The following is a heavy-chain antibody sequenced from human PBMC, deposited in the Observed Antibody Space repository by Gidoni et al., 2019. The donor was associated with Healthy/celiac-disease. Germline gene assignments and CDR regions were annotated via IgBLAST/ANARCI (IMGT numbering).Heavy chain of an antibody. CDR1: GFPFSSYA. D-gene: IGHD2-15*01. V-gene: IGHV3-23*01. CDR2: ISGRGGST. Sequence: EVQLLVSGGGLVQPGWSLSLSCAASGFPFSSYALLWVRQAPGKGLEWVSAISGRGGSTNYADSEKGRFTIARDKSKNALYLQMNSLRAEDTAVYYCAKAWDPYCRGGSCYSVFLDYWGHGTLVTVSS. CDR3: AKAWDPYCRGGSCYSVFLDY. J-gene: IGHJ4*01.